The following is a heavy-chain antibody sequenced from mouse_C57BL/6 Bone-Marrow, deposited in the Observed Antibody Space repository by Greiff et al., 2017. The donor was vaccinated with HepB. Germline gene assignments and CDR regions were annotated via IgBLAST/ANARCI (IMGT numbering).Heavy chain of an antibody. J-gene: IGHJ2*01. CDR1: GYTFTSYT. V-gene: IGHV1-4*01. Sequence: QVQLKESGAELARPGASVKMSCKASGYTFTSYTMHWVKQRPGQGLEWIGYINPSSGYTKYNQKFKDKATLTADKSSSTAYMQLSSLTSEDSAVYYCARYDYDRGYYFDYWGQGTTLTVSS. D-gene: IGHD2-4*01. CDR3: ARYDYDRGYYFDY. CDR2: INPSSGYT.